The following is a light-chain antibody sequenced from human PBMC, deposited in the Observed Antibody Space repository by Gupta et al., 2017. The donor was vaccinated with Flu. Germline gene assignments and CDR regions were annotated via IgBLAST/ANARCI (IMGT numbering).Light chain of an antibody. CDR3: QQDNNWPPWT. CDR2: AAS. CDR1: QSVRTN. J-gene: IGKJ1*01. Sequence: EIVMTQSPATLSVSPGERATLSCRASQSVRTNLAWYQHKPGQAPRLLIFAASTRATGVPARFGGSGSGTEFTLTISSLRSEDFAVYYCQQDNNWPPWTFGQGTKVEI. V-gene: IGKV3-15*01.